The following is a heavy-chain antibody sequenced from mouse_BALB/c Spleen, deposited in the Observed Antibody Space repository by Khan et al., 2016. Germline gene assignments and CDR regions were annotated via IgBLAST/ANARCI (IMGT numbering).Heavy chain of an antibody. D-gene: IGHD1-1*02. CDR2: IYPGDGDT. Sequence: QVQLKQSGAELARPGASVKLSCKASGYTFTSYWMQWVKQRPGQGLEWIGAIYPGDGDTRYTQKFKGKATLTADKSSSTAYMQLSSLASEDSAVYYCARGENGSWAWFTYWGQGTLVTVSA. J-gene: IGHJ3*01. CDR1: GYTFTSYW. CDR3: ARGENGSWAWFTY. V-gene: IGHV1-87*01.